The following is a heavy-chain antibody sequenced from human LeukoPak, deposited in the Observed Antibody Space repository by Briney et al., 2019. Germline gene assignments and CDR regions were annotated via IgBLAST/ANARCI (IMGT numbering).Heavy chain of an antibody. CDR3: ARVRRYYDLSSRPYAFDI. CDR2: INHSGST. V-gene: IGHV4-34*01. CDR1: GGSFSGYY. J-gene: IGHJ3*02. D-gene: IGHD3-22*01. Sequence: SETLSLTCAVYGGSFSGYYWSWIRQPPGKGLEWIGEINHSGSTNYNPSLKSRVTISVDTSKNQFSLKLSSETAADTAVYYCARVRRYYDLSSRPYAFDIWGQGTMVTVSS.